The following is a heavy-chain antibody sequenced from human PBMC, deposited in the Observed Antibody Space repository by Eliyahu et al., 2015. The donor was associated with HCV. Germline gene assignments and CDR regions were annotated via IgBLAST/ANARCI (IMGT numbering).Heavy chain of an antibody. D-gene: IGHD6-19*01. CDR2: IYTSGST. V-gene: IGHV4-61*02. CDR3: ARSIIAVAVVNWFDP. CDR1: GGSISSGSYY. J-gene: IGHJ5*02. Sequence: QVQLQESGPGLVKPSQTLSLTCTVSGGSISSGSYYWSWIRQPAGKGLEWIGRIYTSGSTHYNPSLKSRVTISVDTSKNQFSLKLSSVTAADTAVYYCARSIIAVAVVNWFDPWGQGTLVTVSS.